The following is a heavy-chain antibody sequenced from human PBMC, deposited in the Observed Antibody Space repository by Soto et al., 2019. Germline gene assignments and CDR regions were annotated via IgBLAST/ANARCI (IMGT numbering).Heavy chain of an antibody. Sequence: QVQLQQWGAGLLKPSETLSLTCAVYGGSFSGYYWSWIRQPPGKGLEWIGEINHSGSTNYNQSLKRRVTISVDTSKIQFSLKLSSVTAADTAVYYWARVGRYSHYYFDYWGQGTLVTVAS. CDR2: INHSGST. J-gene: IGHJ4*02. CDR3: ARVGRYSHYYFDY. V-gene: IGHV4-34*01. CDR1: GGSFSGYY. D-gene: IGHD3-9*01.